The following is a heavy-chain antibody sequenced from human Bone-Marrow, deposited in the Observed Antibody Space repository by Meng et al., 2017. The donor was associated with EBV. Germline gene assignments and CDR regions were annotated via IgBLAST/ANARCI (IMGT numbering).Heavy chain of an antibody. Sequence: VELGEGGAEVKRVGAPRKASCNAFGYTVNNSDINWVRQAPGQGLEWMGWMNPDSGNSGHAQKFQGRVTMTRNTSKRTAYMELCSLRFEDTAVYYCAGGRGGVDYWGQGTLVTVSS. D-gene: IGHD2-8*01. CDR1: GYTVNNSD. J-gene: IGHJ4*02. V-gene: IGHV1-8*01. CDR3: AGGRGGVDY. CDR2: MNPDSGNS.